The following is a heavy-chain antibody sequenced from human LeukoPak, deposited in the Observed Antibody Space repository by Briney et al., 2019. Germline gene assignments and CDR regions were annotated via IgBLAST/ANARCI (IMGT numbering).Heavy chain of an antibody. Sequence: TLSLTCTVSGASISSGGYYWSWIRQPPGKGLEWIGYIYHNENTYYNPSLKSRVTMSVDGSKNQVSLKLSSVTAADTAVYYCAREKVGFHAFDIWGQGTMVTVSS. CDR3: AREKVGFHAFDI. CDR1: GASISSGGYY. CDR2: IYHNENT. J-gene: IGHJ3*02. D-gene: IGHD1-26*01. V-gene: IGHV4-30-2*01.